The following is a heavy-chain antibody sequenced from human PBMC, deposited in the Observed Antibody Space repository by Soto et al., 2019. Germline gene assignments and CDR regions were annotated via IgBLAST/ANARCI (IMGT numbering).Heavy chain of an antibody. V-gene: IGHV3-21*01. CDR1: GFTFSSYS. CDR3: ARDRRITIFGAIDC. Sequence: PGGTLRLSCAASGFTFSSYSMNWVRQPPGKGLEGGSSISSNSSSIYYADSVKGRFTISRDNAKHSLYLQMTSLGAEDTAVYYCARDRRITIFGAIDCWGQGILVSVGS. J-gene: IGHJ4*02. CDR2: ISSNSSSI. D-gene: IGHD3-3*01.